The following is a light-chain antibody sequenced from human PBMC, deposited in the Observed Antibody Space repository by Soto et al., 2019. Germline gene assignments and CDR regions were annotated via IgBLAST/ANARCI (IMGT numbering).Light chain of an antibody. Sequence: QSALTQPASVSGSPGQSITISCTGTSSDVGGYNYVPWYQQHPGKAPKLRIYDVSNRPSGVSNRFSGSKSGNTASLTISGLQAEDEADYYCSSYTSSSPYVFGTGTKLTVL. V-gene: IGLV2-14*01. CDR3: SSYTSSSPYV. J-gene: IGLJ1*01. CDR1: SSDVGGYNY. CDR2: DVS.